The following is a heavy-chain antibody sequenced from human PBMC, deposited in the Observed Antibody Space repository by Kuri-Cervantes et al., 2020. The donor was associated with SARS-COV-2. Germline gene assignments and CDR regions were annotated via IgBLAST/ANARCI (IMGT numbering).Heavy chain of an antibody. J-gene: IGHJ4*02. D-gene: IGHD3-16*01. CDR1: GFLFSASA. V-gene: IGHV3-73*01. CDR2: VRGKANNYAT. Sequence: LSLTCEVSGFLFSASAIHWVRQGSGKGLEWVGRVRGKANNYATAYAASVKGRFTISRDDSKNMAYLQMNSLKTEDTAVYYCAKGLRDWGKRWDYWGQGTLVTVSS. CDR3: AKGLRDWGKRWDY.